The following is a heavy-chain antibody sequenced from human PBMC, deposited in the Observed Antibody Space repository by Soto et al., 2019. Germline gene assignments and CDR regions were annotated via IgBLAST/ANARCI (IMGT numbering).Heavy chain of an antibody. J-gene: IGHJ4*02. V-gene: IGHV1-18*01. Sequence: QVQLVQSGPEVKKPGASVKVSCKASGYSFSSYSITWVRQAPGQGLEWMGWISAYSGNTHFAQNFQDRVILTTDTSTNTAYMELRSLKSEDTTIYYCARERGGFGYFDYWGQGTQVTVSS. CDR2: ISAYSGNT. D-gene: IGHD5-12*01. CDR1: GYSFSSYS. CDR3: ARERGGFGYFDY.